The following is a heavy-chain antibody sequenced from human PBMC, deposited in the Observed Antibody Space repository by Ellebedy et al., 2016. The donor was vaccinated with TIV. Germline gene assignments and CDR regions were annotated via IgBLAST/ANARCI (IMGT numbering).Heavy chain of an antibody. CDR2: IYHSGTT. CDR1: GASISSSYW. Sequence: SETLSLTCTVSGASISSSYWWAWVRQPPGKGLESLGDIYHSGTTNYNPSLNGRLTMSVDTSKNIFSLTLASVTAAVTAIYFCARVGLTGSSPLDYWGQGVLVTVSS. V-gene: IGHV4-4*02. CDR3: ARVGLTGSSPLDY. D-gene: IGHD3-9*01. J-gene: IGHJ4*02.